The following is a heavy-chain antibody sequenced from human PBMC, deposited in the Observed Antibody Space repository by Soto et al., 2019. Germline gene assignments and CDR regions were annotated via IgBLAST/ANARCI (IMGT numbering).Heavy chain of an antibody. D-gene: IGHD3-22*01. V-gene: IGHV5-10-1*01. CDR3: AGRWDDSSGSNALEI. Sequence: PGESLKISCKGSGYSFTSYWISWVRQMPGKGLEWMGRIDPSDSYTNYSPSFQGHVTISADKSISTAYLQWSSLKASDTAMYYCAGRWDDSSGSNALEIWGQGTMVTVSS. J-gene: IGHJ3*02. CDR1: GYSFTSYW. CDR2: IDPSDSYT.